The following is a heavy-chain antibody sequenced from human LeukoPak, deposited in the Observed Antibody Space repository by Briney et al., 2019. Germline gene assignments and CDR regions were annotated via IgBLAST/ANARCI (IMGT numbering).Heavy chain of an antibody. J-gene: IGHJ4*02. Sequence: GASVKVSCKASGYTFTGYYMHWVRQAPGQGLEWMGWINPNSGGTNYAQKFQGRVTMTRDTSISTAYMELSRLRSDDTAVYYCARDLVWYYGSGSYPSDYWGQGTLVTVSS. V-gene: IGHV1-2*02. D-gene: IGHD3-10*01. CDR2: INPNSGGT. CDR3: ARDLVWYYGSGSYPSDY. CDR1: GYTFTGYY.